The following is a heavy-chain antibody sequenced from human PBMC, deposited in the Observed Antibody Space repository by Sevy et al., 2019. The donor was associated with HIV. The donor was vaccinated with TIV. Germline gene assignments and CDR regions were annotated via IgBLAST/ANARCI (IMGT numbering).Heavy chain of an antibody. CDR2: INPNSGGT. CDR3: ARVFYPSNYGSGSYYMSY. CDR1: GYTFTGYY. Sequence: ASVKVSCKASGYTFTGYYMHWVRQAPGQGLEWMGWINPNSGGTNYAQKFQGRVTMTRDTSISTAYMELSRLRSDDTAVYYCARVFYPSNYGSGSYYMSYWGQGTLVTVSS. D-gene: IGHD3-10*01. J-gene: IGHJ4*02. V-gene: IGHV1-2*02.